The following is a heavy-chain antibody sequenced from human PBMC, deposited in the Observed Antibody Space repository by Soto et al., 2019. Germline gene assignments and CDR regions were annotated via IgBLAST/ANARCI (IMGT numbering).Heavy chain of an antibody. CDR3: ARDQRARICRGGRCYYYYRMAV. D-gene: IGHD2-15*01. Sequence: QVQLVESGGGVVQPGRSLGLSCAASGFTFSTYAMHWVRQAPGKGLEWLAVISYDGSNKYSADSVNGRFTISSDNFKNTMFLQMNSLTAEDTGVYYCARDQRARICRGGRCYYYYRMAVWGQGTTVTVSS. CDR2: ISYDGSNK. CDR1: GFTFSTYA. V-gene: IGHV3-30-3*01. J-gene: IGHJ6*02.